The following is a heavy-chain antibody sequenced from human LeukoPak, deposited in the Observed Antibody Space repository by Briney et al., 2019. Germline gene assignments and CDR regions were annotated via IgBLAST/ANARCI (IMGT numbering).Heavy chain of an antibody. CDR2: ITSSGGRT. D-gene: IGHD2-2*01. Sequence: PGRSLRLSCSASGFTFSSFAMHWVRQAPGKGLEYVSAITSSGGRTYYADSVKGRFTISRDNSKNTLDLQMSSLRAEDTAVYYCVKEMGYCSTTSCHPFDYWGQGTLVAVSS. V-gene: IGHV3-64D*06. J-gene: IGHJ4*02. CDR3: VKEMGYCSTTSCHPFDY. CDR1: GFTFSSFA.